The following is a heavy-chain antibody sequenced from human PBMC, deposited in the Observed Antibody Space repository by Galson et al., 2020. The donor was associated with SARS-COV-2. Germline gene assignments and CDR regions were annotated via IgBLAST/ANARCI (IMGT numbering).Heavy chain of an antibody. Sequence: HGESLKISCKGSGYSFSDYWIGWVRQVPGKGLEWMGIIYPGDSDTRYSPSFRGQVTISADGSTRTSYLQWTSLKASDSAMYFCARASTSISNPFYFDYWGQGTRVTVSS. J-gene: IGHJ4*02. CDR3: ARASTSISNPFYFDY. CDR2: IYPGDSDT. V-gene: IGHV5-51*01. D-gene: IGHD6-6*01. CDR1: GYSFSDYW.